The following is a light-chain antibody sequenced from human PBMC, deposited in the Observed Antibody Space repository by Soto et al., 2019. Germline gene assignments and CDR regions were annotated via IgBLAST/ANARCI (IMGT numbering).Light chain of an antibody. J-gene: IGLJ3*02. CDR3: AAWDDSLNGNV. CDR1: SSNIGSNT. V-gene: IGLV1-44*01. Sequence: QAVVTQPPSASGIPGQRVTISCSGSSSNIGSNTVNWYQQLPGTAPKLLIYSNDQRPSGVPDRFSGSNSGTSASLAISGLQSEDEADYYCAAWDDSLNGNVFGGGTKLTVL. CDR2: SND.